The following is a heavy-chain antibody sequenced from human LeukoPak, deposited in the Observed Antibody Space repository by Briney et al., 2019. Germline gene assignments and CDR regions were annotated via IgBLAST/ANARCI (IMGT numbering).Heavy chain of an antibody. CDR1: GYTFTGYY. CDR3: ARVRVGPINYYDSSGWNWFDP. D-gene: IGHD3-22*01. Sequence: ASVKVSCKASGYTFTGYYMHWVRQAPGQGLEWMGWINPNSGGTNYAQKFQGRVTMTRDTSISTAYMELGRLRSDDTAVYYCARVRVGPINYYDSSGWNWFDPWGQGTLVTVSS. V-gene: IGHV1-2*02. J-gene: IGHJ5*02. CDR2: INPNSGGT.